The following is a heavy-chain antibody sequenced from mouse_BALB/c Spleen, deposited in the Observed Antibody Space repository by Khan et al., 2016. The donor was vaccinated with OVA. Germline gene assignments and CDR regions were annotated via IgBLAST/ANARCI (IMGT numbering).Heavy chain of an antibody. V-gene: IGHV1-69*02. CDR1: GYTFTNYW. J-gene: IGHJ3*01. Sequence: QVQLQQPGTELVRPGASVKLSCKASGYTFTNYWINWVKQRPGQGLEWIGNIYPSDSYTNYNQKFKDMATLTVDKSSSTAYMQLSSPASEDSAVYYWTREGADGSSFAYWGQGTLVTVSA. D-gene: IGHD2-3*01. CDR2: IYPSDSYT. CDR3: TREGADGSSFAY.